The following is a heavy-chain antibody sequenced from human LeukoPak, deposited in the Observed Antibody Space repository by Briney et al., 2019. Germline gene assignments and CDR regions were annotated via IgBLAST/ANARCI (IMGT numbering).Heavy chain of an antibody. Sequence: GGSLRPSCAASGFTFSSYGMHWVRQAPGKGLEWVAVIWYDGSNKYYADSVKGRFTISRDNSKNTLYLQMNSLRAEDTAVYYCARETYYYDSSGYYVYYFDNWGQGTLVTVSS. CDR2: IWYDGSNK. V-gene: IGHV3-33*01. CDR1: GFTFSSYG. D-gene: IGHD3-22*01. J-gene: IGHJ4*02. CDR3: ARETYYYDSSGYYVYYFDN.